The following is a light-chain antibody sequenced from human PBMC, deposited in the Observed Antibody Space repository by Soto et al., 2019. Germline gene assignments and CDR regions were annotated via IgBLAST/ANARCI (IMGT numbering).Light chain of an antibody. J-gene: IGKJ1*01. V-gene: IGKV3-11*01. CDR1: QSVSSY. CDR3: QQYGSSPET. Sequence: EIVLTQSPATLSLSPGERATLSCRASQSVSSYLAWYQQKPGQAPRLLIYDASNRATGIPARFSGSGSGTVFTLTISRLAPEDFAVYYCQQYGSSPETFGQGTKVDI. CDR2: DAS.